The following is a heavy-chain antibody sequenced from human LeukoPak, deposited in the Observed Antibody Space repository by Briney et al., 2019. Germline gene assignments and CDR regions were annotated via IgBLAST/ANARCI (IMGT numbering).Heavy chain of an antibody. CDR2: ISGSGGST. J-gene: IGHJ4*02. Sequence: GGSLRLSCAASGFTFSSYAMSWVRQAPGKGLEWVSVISGSGGSTYYADSVKGRFTLSRDNSKNTLYLQMNSLRAEDTAVYYCASQPSSGWYRSFDYWGQGTLVTVSS. V-gene: IGHV3-23*01. D-gene: IGHD6-19*01. CDR3: ASQPSSGWYRSFDY. CDR1: GFTFSSYA.